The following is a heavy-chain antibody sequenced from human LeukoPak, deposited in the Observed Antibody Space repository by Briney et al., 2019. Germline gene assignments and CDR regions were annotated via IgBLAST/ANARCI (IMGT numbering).Heavy chain of an antibody. Sequence: ASVKVSCKASGGTFSSYAISWVRQAPGQGLEWMGRIIPILGIANYAQKFQGRVTMTTDTSTSTAYMELRSLRSDDTVVYYCARDTTTFDYWGQGTLVTVSS. CDR1: GGTFSSYA. CDR3: ARDTTTFDY. CDR2: IIPILGIA. D-gene: IGHD1-14*01. V-gene: IGHV1-69*04. J-gene: IGHJ4*02.